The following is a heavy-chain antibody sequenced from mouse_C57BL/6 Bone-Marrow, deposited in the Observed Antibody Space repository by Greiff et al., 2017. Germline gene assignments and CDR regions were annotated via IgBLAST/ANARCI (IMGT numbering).Heavy chain of an antibody. D-gene: IGHD1-1*01. CDR1: GFSLSTSGMG. CDR2: IYWDDDK. V-gene: IGHV8-12*01. Sequence: QVQLKESGPGILQSSQTLSLTCSFSGFSLSTSGMGVSWIRQPSGKGLEWLAHIYWDDDKRYNPSLKSRLTISKDTSRNQVFLKITSVDTADTATYYCARSITTVVAHWYFDVWGTGTTVTVSS. J-gene: IGHJ1*03. CDR3: ARSITTVVAHWYFDV.